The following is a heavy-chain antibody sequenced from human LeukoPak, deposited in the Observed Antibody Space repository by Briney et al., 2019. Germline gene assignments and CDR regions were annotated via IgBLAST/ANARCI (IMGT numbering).Heavy chain of an antibody. D-gene: IGHD4-11*01. CDR3: SRDGNYVFDT. J-gene: IGHJ4*02. Sequence: GGSLRLSCAASGFTFSSYWMHWVRQAPGKGLVWVSRINSDGSSTTYADSVKGRFTISRDNAKKSLYLQMNSLRADDTAVYFCSRDGNYVFDTWGQGTLVTVSS. V-gene: IGHV3-74*01. CDR1: GFTFSSYW. CDR2: INSDGSST.